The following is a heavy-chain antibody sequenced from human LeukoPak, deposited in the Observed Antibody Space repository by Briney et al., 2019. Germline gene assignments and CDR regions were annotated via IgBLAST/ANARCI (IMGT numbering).Heavy chain of an antibody. Sequence: GGSLRLSCAASGFTFSDYYMSWIRQAPGKGLEWVSYISSSGSTIYYADSMKGRFTISRDNSKNTLYLQMNSLRAEDTAVYYCAKETITMIVVVIATSFDYWGQGTLVTVSS. V-gene: IGHV3-11*01. D-gene: IGHD3-22*01. CDR3: AKETITMIVVVIATSFDY. J-gene: IGHJ4*02. CDR1: GFTFSDYY. CDR2: ISSSGSTI.